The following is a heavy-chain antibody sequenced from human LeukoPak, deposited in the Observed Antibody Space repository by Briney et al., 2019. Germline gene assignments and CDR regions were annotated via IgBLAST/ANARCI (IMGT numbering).Heavy chain of an antibody. CDR2: IYSGGST. D-gene: IGHD3-22*01. Sequence: GGSLGLSCAASGFTVSSNYMSWVRQAPGKGLEWVSVIYSGGSTYYADSVKGRFTISRDNSKNTLYLQMNSLRAEDTAVYYCARGHYYDSSGYYSYYYYYGMDVWGLGTTVTVSS. CDR3: ARGHYYDSSGYYSYYYYYGMDV. CDR1: GFTVSSNY. J-gene: IGHJ6*02. V-gene: IGHV3-53*01.